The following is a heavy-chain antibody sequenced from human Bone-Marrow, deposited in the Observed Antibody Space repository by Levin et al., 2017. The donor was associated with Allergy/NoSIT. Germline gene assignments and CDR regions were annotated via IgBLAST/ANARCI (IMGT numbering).Heavy chain of an antibody. CDR1: GFTFDDYA. J-gene: IGHJ4*02. Sequence: PGGSLRLSCAASGFTFDDYAMHWVRQAPGKGLEWVSGISWNSGSIGYADSVKGRFTISRDNAKNSLYLQMNSLRAEDTALYYCAKDLDYYGSGSYSHWGQGTLVTVSS. D-gene: IGHD3-10*01. CDR2: ISWNSGSI. V-gene: IGHV3-9*01. CDR3: AKDLDYYGSGSYSH.